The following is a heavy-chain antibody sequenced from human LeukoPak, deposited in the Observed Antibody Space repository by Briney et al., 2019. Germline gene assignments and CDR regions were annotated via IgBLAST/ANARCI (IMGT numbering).Heavy chain of an antibody. CDR2: MNPNSGNT. J-gene: IGHJ4*02. V-gene: IGHV1-8*01. Sequence: ASVKVSCKASGYTFTSYDINWVRQATGQGLEWMGWMNPNSGNTGYAQKFQGRVTMTRNTSISTAYMELSSLRSEDTAVYYCARDVPVTAAPLGYWGQGTLVTVSS. D-gene: IGHD2-2*01. CDR1: GYTFTSYD. CDR3: ARDVPVTAAPLGY.